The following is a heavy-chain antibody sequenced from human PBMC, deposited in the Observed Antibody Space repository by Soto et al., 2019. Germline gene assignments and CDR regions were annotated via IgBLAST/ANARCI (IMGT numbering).Heavy chain of an antibody. V-gene: IGHV4-38-2*01. CDR2: IYHSGST. Sequence: PSETLSLTCAVSGYSISSGYYWGWIRQPPGKGLEWIGSIYHSGSTYYNPSLKSRVTISVDTSKNQFSLKLSSVTAADTAVYYCARAWGGYDYAFWSGYYPIRRFAYWGEGTLVTVSS. D-gene: IGHD3-3*01. CDR3: ARAWGGYDYAFWSGYYPIRRFAY. CDR1: GYSISSGYY. J-gene: IGHJ4*02.